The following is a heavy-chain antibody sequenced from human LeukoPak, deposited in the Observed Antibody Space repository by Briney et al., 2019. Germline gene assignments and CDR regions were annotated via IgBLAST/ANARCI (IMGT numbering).Heavy chain of an antibody. Sequence: GGSLRLSCAASGFTFSSYEMNWVRQAPGKGLEWVSYISSSGSTIYYADSGKGRFTISRDNAKNSLYLQMNSLRAEDTAVYYCARDKYSYGYIDYWGQGTLVTVSS. J-gene: IGHJ4*02. CDR3: ARDKYSYGYIDY. D-gene: IGHD5-18*01. CDR1: GFTFSSYE. V-gene: IGHV3-48*03. CDR2: ISSSGSTI.